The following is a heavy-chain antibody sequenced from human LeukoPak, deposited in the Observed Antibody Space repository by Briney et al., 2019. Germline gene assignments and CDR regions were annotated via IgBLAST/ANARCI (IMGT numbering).Heavy chain of an antibody. CDR3: ARFGVDYDMDV. CDR2: IHCSGRP. CDR1: GGTISGHY. D-gene: IGHD3-16*01. V-gene: IGHV4-59*11. Sequence: SETLSLTCTVSGGTISGHYWTWIRQPPGKGLEWIGQIHCSGRPDYNPSLKRRVTISVDTSKNQLSLKVTSVTGADTAVYYCARFGVDYDMDVWGQGTTVTVSS. J-gene: IGHJ6*02.